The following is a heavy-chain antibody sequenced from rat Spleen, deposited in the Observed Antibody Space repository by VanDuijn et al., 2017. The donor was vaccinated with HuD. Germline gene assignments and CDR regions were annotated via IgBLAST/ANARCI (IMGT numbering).Heavy chain of an antibody. CDR1: GFSLISNS. CDR3: ARQEYTTNYYYYFDY. Sequence: QVQLKESGPGLVQPSQTLSLICTVSGFSLISNSVHWVRQFPGKGLEWMGGIWGDGSTDYNLALKSRLSISRDTSKSQVLLKMNSLQTDDTAIYFCARQEYTTNYYYYFDYWGQGVMVTVSS. CDR2: IWGDGST. V-gene: IGHV2-1*01. J-gene: IGHJ2*01. D-gene: IGHD1-6*01.